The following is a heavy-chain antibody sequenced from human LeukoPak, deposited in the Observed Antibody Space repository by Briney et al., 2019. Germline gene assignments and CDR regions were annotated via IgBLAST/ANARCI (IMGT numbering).Heavy chain of an antibody. CDR1: GFTFSSYS. D-gene: IGHD4-17*01. CDR2: ISSSSSYI. CDR3: TRADLYGDYADY. Sequence: EGSLRLSCAASGFTFSSYSMNWVRQAPGKGLEWVSSISSSSSYIYYADSVKGRFTISRDNAKNSLYLQMNSLRAEDTAVYYCTRADLYGDYADYWGQGTLVTVSS. V-gene: IGHV3-21*01. J-gene: IGHJ4*02.